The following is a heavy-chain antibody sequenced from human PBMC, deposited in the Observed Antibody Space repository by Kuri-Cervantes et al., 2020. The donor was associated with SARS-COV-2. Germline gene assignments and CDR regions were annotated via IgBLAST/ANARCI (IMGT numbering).Heavy chain of an antibody. CDR3: ARHYGDYSEVDY. CDR2: VRRDGSNY. D-gene: IGHD4-17*01. J-gene: IGHJ4*02. CDR1: GFTFSYYG. V-gene: IGHV3-30*02. Sequence: GESLKISCAASGFTFSYYGMHWVRQAPGKGLEWVGFVRRDGSNYYYADSVKGRFTISRDNSKNLLYLEMNSLRPEDTAVYYCARHYGDYSEVDYWGQGTPVTVSS.